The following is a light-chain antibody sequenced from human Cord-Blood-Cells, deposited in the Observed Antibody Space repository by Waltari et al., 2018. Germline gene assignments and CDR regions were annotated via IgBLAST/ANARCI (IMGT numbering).Light chain of an antibody. CDR1: QSVSSY. V-gene: IGKV3-11*01. Sequence: IVLTQSPATLSLSPGARATLSCRASQSVSSYLAWYQQKPGQAPRLLIYDASNRATGIPARFSGSASGTDFTLTISSLEPEDFAVYYCQQRSNWPPLTFGGGTKVEIK. J-gene: IGKJ4*01. CDR2: DAS. CDR3: QQRSNWPPLT.